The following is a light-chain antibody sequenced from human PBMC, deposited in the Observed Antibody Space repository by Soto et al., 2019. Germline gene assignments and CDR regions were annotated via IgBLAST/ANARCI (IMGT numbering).Light chain of an antibody. CDR3: HQYGGSPAGVET. Sequence: EIVLTQSPGTLSLSPGERATLSCRASESVSSNYLAWYQQKPGQAPRLVIFGASGRATGIPDRFSGSGSGTDFTLTISRLEPEDFAVYYCHQYGGSPAGVETFGQRTKLEIK. V-gene: IGKV3-20*01. CDR1: ESVSSNY. J-gene: IGKJ2*01. CDR2: GAS.